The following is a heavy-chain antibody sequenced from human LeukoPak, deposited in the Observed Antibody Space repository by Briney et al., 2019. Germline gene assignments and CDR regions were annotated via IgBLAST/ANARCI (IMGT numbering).Heavy chain of an antibody. Sequence: SETLSLTCTVSGGSISSYYWSWIRQPPGKGLEWIGYIYYSGSTNYNPSLKSRVTISVDTSKNQVSLKLSSVTAADTAVYYCARDRGYGLDLWGRGTLVTVSS. V-gene: IGHV4-59*01. CDR1: GGSISSYY. CDR3: ARDRGYGLDL. J-gene: IGHJ2*01. CDR2: IYYSGST. D-gene: IGHD5-12*01.